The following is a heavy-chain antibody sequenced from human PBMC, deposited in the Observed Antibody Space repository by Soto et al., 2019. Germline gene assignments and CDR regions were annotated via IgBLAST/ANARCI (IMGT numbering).Heavy chain of an antibody. V-gene: IGHV3-30-3*01. D-gene: IGHD3-10*01. CDR1: GFTFSSYA. CDR3: ARDPDYYYGSGSYSLDY. CDR2: ISYDGSNK. J-gene: IGHJ4*02. Sequence: QVQLVESGGGVVQPGRSLRLSCAASGFTFSSYAMHWVRQAPGKGLEGVAVISYDGSNKYYADSVKGRFTISRDNSKNTLYLQMNSLRAEDTAVYYCARDPDYYYGSGSYSLDYWGQGTLVTVSS.